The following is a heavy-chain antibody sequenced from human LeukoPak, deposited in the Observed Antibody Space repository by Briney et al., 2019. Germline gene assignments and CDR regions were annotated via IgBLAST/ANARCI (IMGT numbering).Heavy chain of an antibody. CDR3: VRDLGISGWYAPPLGYFDS. J-gene: IGHJ4*02. CDR2: INPKSGGT. V-gene: IGHV1-2*02. D-gene: IGHD6-19*01. CDR1: GYTFTVYY. Sequence: GASVTVSCKASGYTFTVYYMHWVRQAPGQGVEWMGWINPKSGGTNYAQKFQDKVTMTRDRARRSMYMEVSRLKSDDTAVYYCVRDLGISGWYAPPLGYFDSWGQGTLVTVSS.